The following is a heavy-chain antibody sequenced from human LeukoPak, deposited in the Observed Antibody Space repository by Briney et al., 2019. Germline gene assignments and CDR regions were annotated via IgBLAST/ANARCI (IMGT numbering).Heavy chain of an antibody. CDR1: GYTFTGNY. J-gene: IGHJ6*02. CDR2: INPNTGDT. CDR3: AGGGTPYNYYGLDV. D-gene: IGHD2-15*01. Sequence: ASVKVSCKASGYTFTGNYIHWERQAPGQGLEWMGWINPNTGDTNYAQNFQGRVTMTRDTSISTVYMELSRLRSDDTALYYCAGGGTPYNYYGLDVWGQGTTVTVSS. V-gene: IGHV1-2*02.